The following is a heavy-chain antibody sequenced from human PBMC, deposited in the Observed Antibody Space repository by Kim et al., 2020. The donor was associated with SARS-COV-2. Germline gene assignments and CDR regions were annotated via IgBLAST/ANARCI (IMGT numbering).Heavy chain of an antibody. CDR3: AREVGQWAPPATFYYYMDV. Sequence: GRFTISRDNAQNTVYLQMNSLGVEDTAVYYCAREVGQWAPPATFYYYMDVWGKGTTVTVSS. V-gene: IGHV3-74*01. J-gene: IGHJ6*03. D-gene: IGHD2-15*01.